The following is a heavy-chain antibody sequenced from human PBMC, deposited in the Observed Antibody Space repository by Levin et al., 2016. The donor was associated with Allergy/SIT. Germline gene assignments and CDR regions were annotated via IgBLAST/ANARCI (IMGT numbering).Heavy chain of an antibody. CDR3: ARPLNSGYSSGCCNY. V-gene: IGHV3-23*01. J-gene: IGHJ4*02. Sequence: WIRQPPGKGLEWVSAVSGSGGPTYYADSVKGRFTISRDNSKDTLYLQMNSLGAEDTAVYYCARPLNSGYSSGCCNYWGQGTLVTVSS. CDR2: VSGSGGPT. D-gene: IGHD6-19*01.